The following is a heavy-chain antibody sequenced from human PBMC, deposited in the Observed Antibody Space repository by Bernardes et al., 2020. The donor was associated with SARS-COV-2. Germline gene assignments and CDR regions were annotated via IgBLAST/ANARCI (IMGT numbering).Heavy chain of an antibody. D-gene: IGHD6-13*01. V-gene: IGHV3-33*06. J-gene: IGHJ4*02. CDR1: GFTFSSYG. Sequence: GGSLRLSCAASGFTFSSYGMHWVRQAPGKGLEWVAVIWYDGSNKYYADSVKGRFTISRDNSKNTLDLQMNSLRAEDTAVYYCAKSHSSTWYGSDYWGQGTLVTVSS. CDR3: AKSHSSTWYGSDY. CDR2: IWYDGSNK.